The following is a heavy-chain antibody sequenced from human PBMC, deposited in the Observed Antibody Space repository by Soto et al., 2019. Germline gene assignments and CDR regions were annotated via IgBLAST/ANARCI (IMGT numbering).Heavy chain of an antibody. J-gene: IGHJ6*02. CDR3: ATGVCGYCGTYCYPLGV. CDR2: MYNTGRT. Sequence: SETLSLTCTVSGGSISRYYWSWIRQPPGKGLEWIGYMYNTGRTVYNPSFKSRVTISVDTSKNQFSLQLDSVPAAYTAVSYCATGVCGYCGTYCYPLGVWDQ. V-gene: IGHV4-59*01. CDR1: GGSISRYY. D-gene: IGHD2-21*02.